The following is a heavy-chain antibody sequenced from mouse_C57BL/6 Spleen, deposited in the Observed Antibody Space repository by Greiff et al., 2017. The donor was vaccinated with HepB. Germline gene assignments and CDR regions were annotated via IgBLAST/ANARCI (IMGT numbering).Heavy chain of an antibody. CDR2: IDPSDSET. D-gene: IGHD2-4*01. J-gene: IGHJ4*01. CDR3: ATYDYDSPYAMDN. CDR1: GYTFTSYW. Sequence: VQLQQPGAELVRPGSSVKLSCKASGYTFTSYWMHWVKQRPIQGLEWIGNIDPSDSETHYNQKFKDKATLTVDKSSSTAYMQLSSLTSEDSAVYYCATYDYDSPYAMDNWGQGTSVTVSS. V-gene: IGHV1-52*01.